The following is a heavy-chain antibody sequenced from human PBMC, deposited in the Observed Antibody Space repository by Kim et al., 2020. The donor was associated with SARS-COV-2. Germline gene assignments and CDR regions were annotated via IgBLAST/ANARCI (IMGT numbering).Heavy chain of an antibody. CDR3: ARQSPGD. J-gene: IGHJ4*02. V-gene: IGHV3-11*04. Sequence: GGSLRLSCAGSGFNLGDNYMTWIRQAPGKGLEWVSYISSTGGTIYYAESVKGRFTVSRDNAKNSVFLQMNSLTAEDTAVYYCARQSPGDWGQGTLVTVSS. D-gene: IGHD2-8*02. CDR1: GFNLGDNY. CDR2: ISSTGGTI.